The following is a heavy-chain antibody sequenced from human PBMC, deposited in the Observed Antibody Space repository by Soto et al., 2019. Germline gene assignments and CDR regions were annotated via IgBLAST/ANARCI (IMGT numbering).Heavy chain of an antibody. V-gene: IGHV3-33*01. J-gene: IGHJ4*02. CDR2: IWNDGSNE. Sequence: QVQLVESGGGVVQPGRSLRLSCEASGFTFSNHGMHWVRQAPGKGLEWVAVIWNDGSNEYYADSVKGRFTISRDNSKNTLYLQMNSLRAEDTAIYYCARDRSDCLDYWGQGTLVTVSP. CDR3: ARDRSDCLDY. CDR1: GFTFSNHG. D-gene: IGHD2-21*02.